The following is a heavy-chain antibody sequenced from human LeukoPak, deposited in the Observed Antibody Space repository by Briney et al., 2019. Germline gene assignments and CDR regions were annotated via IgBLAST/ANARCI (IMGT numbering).Heavy chain of an antibody. J-gene: IGHJ4*02. CDR3: AKSQLSAVSGWYSCYFDY. CDR1: GFTFSSYA. Sequence: TGGSLRLSCAASGFTFSSYAMSWVRQAPGKGLEWVSAISGSGGSTYYADSVKGRFTISRDNSKNTLYLQMNSLRAEDTAVYYCAKSQLSAVSGWYSCYFDYWGQGTLVTVSS. V-gene: IGHV3-23*01. D-gene: IGHD6-19*01. CDR2: ISGSGGST.